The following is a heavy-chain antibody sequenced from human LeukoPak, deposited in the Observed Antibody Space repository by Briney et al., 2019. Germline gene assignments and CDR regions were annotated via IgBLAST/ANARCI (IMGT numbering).Heavy chain of an antibody. CDR3: ATVGTNWGFDY. CDR2: FDPEDGET. Sequence: ASVKVSCKVSVYTLTELSMHWVRQAPGKGLEWMGGFDPEDGETIYAQKFQGRVTMTEDTSTDTAYMELSSLRSEDTAAYYCATVGTNWGFDYWGQGTLVTASS. D-gene: IGHD7-27*01. V-gene: IGHV1-24*01. J-gene: IGHJ4*02. CDR1: VYTLTELS.